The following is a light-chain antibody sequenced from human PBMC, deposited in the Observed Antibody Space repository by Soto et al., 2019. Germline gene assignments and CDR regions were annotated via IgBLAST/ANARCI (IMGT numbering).Light chain of an antibody. CDR2: GAS. J-gene: IGKJ5*01. CDR3: EQYGTSPIT. Sequence: ENVLTQSPGTLSLSPGERATLSCRASQTVSSYLTLYQQRPGQAPRLLISGASRRATGIPDRFSGSGSGTDFTLTISRLEPEDFALYYCEQYGTSPITFGQGTRLEIK. CDR1: QTVSSY. V-gene: IGKV3-20*01.